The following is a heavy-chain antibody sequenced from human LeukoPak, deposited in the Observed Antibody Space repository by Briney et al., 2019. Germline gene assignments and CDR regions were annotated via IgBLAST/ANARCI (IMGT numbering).Heavy chain of an antibody. Sequence: VGSLRLSCAASGFTFSSSTMYWVRRAPGKGLEWVSSISSSSDYRYYADSVKGRFTISNDNAKNSLYLQMNSLRAEDTAVYYCVRIPNSANFPNWFDPCGQGNLVTVSS. CDR2: ISSSSDYR. CDR1: GFTFSSST. CDR3: VRIPNSANFPNWFDP. D-gene: IGHD4/OR15-4a*01. J-gene: IGHJ5*02. V-gene: IGHV3-21*01.